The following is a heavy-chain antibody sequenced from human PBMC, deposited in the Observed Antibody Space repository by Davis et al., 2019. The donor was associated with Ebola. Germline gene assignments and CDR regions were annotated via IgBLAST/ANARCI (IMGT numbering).Heavy chain of an antibody. J-gene: IGHJ4*02. CDR1: GGSISSNSDY. CDR2: IHYNGRT. Sequence: MPSETLSLTCTVSGGSISSNSDYWGWIRQPPGKGLEWIGSIHYNGRTYYRPSLRSRVSISVDTSNNQFSLKLSSVTAADTAVYYCARLNPAQSGSPEGLDYWGQGTLVTVSS. V-gene: IGHV4-39*01. CDR3: ARLNPAQSGSPEGLDY. D-gene: IGHD5-12*01.